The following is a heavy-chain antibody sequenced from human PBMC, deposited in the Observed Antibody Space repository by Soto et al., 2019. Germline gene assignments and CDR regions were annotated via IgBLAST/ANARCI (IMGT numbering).Heavy chain of an antibody. V-gene: IGHV4-39*01. Sequence: ASETLSLTCTVSGGSLSSSYHYLGWVRQPPGKGLEWLGSIYFAGSTFHNPALKSRATISVDTSRNQFSLRLTTVTASDTAVYYCARLVLQCLRSNSLSHPFYGLIVWG. CDR2: IYFAGST. CDR3: ARLVLQCLRSNSLSHPFYGLIV. D-gene: IGHD6-19*01. J-gene: IGHJ6*02. CDR1: GGSLSSSYHY.